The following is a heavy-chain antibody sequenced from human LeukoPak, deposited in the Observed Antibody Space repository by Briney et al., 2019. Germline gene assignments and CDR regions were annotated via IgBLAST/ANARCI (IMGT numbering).Heavy chain of an antibody. V-gene: IGHV4-31*03. CDR1: GGSISSGGYY. CDR2: IYYSGST. J-gene: IGHJ4*02. D-gene: IGHD3-22*01. CDR3: ARSPGYYDSSEGLPFDY. Sequence: PSQTLSLTCTVSGGSISSGGYYWSWIRQHPGKGLEWIGYIYYSGSTYYNPSLKSRVTISVDTSKNQFPLKLSSVTAADTAVYYCARSPGYYDSSEGLPFDYWGQGTLVTVSS.